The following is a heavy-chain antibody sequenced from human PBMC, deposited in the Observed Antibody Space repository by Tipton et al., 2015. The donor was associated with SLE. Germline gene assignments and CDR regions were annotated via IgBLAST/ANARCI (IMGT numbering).Heavy chain of an antibody. Sequence: TLSLTCSVSGDSITSYYWSWFRQSTGRGLEWIGRVYSSGSANYNPALISRVTMSVDTSKNQFSLRLSSVTAADTAVYFCASHTITIYALDVWGQGTTVTVSS. J-gene: IGHJ6*02. D-gene: IGHD3-3*01. CDR1: GDSITSYY. V-gene: IGHV4-4*07. CDR2: VYSSGSA. CDR3: ASHTITIYALDV.